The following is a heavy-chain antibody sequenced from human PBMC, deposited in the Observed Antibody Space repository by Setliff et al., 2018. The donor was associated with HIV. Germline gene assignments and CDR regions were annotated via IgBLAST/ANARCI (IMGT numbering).Heavy chain of an antibody. CDR1: GDFFSSDYY. Sequence: LSLTCTVSGDFFSSDYYWGWIRQPPGKGLDWIGYIYYSGSTYYNPSLKSRVTISVDTSKNQFSLKLSSVTAADTAVYYCAKTIVVVVAATQELGWFDPWGQGTLVTVSS. CDR2: IYYSGST. V-gene: IGHV4-30-4*08. CDR3: AKTIVVVVAATQELGWFDP. D-gene: IGHD2-15*01. J-gene: IGHJ5*02.